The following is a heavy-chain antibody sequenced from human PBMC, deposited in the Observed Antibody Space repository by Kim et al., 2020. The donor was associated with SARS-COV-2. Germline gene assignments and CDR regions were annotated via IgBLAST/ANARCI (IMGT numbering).Heavy chain of an antibody. Sequence: GGSLRLSFAASGFTFSNAWMSWVRQAPGKGLEWVGRIKSKTDGGTTDYAAPVKGRFTISRDDSKNTLYLQMNSLKTEDTAVYYCTRTTYGSGIIDYWGQGTLVTVSS. CDR3: TRTTYGSGIIDY. V-gene: IGHV3-15*01. D-gene: IGHD3-10*01. CDR1: GFTFSNAW. J-gene: IGHJ4*02. CDR2: IKSKTDGGTT.